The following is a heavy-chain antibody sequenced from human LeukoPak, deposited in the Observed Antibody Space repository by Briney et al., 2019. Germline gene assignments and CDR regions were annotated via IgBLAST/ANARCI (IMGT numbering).Heavy chain of an antibody. J-gene: IGHJ4*02. CDR3: TRAVSVYSSSWYVLGY. Sequence: PGRSLRLSCTASGFTFGDYAMSWVRQAPGKGLEWVGFIRSKAYGGTTEYAASVKGRFTISRDDSKSIAYLQMNSLKTEDTAVYYCTRAVSVYSSSWYVLGYWGQGTLVTVSS. D-gene: IGHD6-13*01. CDR1: GFTFGDYA. V-gene: IGHV3-49*04. CDR2: IRSKAYGGTT.